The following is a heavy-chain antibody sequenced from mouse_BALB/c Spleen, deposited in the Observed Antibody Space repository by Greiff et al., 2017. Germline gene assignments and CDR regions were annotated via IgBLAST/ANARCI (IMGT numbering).Heavy chain of an antibody. V-gene: IGHV1S81*02. J-gene: IGHJ3*01. CDR2: INPSNGRT. CDR3: TIGGRLRPFAY. D-gene: IGHD2-4*01. CDR1: GYTFTSYW. Sequence: VQLQQPGAELVKPGASVKLSCKASGYTFTSYWMHWVKQRPGQGLEWIGEINPSNGRTNYNEKFKSKATLTVDKSSSTAYMQLSSLTSEDSAVYYCTIGGRLRPFAYWGQGTLVTVSA.